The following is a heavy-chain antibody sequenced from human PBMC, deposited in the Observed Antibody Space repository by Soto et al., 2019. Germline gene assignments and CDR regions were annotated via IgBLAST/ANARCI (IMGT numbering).Heavy chain of an antibody. CDR3: ARHKGPDYYDNSGHLGY. CDR1: GYRFTSYW. CDR2: IYPGDSDT. Sequence: GESLKISCTVYGYRFTSYWIGWVRQIPGKGLEWMGIIYPGDSDTKYSPSFQGQVTISVDKSIFTASLQWSSLKASDTAVYYCARHKGPDYYDNSGHLGYWGQGTLVTVSS. D-gene: IGHD3-22*01. V-gene: IGHV5-51*01. J-gene: IGHJ4*02.